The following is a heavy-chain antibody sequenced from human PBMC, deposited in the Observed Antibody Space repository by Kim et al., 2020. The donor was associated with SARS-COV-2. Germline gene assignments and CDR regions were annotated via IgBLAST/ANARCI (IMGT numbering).Heavy chain of an antibody. Sequence: FYNWSLKSRVTISVDTSKNQFSLKLTSVTAADTGMYYCARVRDGHNWFDPWGQGTLVTVSS. J-gene: IGHJ5*02. CDR3: ARVRDGHNWFDP. V-gene: IGHV4-30-2*04.